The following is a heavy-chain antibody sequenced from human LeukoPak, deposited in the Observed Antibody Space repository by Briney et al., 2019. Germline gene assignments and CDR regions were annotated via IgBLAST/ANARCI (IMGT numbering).Heavy chain of an antibody. J-gene: IGHJ4*02. CDR2: IRYDGSDK. Sequence: GGSLRLSCAASGFTFSSYGMHWVRQAPGKGLEWVSFIRYDGSDKYYADSVKGRFTISRDNSKNTLYLQMNSLRAEDTAVYYCAKNTLIYYGSGSYRPLDYWGQGTLVTVSS. CDR1: GFTFSSYG. CDR3: AKNTLIYYGSGSYRPLDY. V-gene: IGHV3-30*02. D-gene: IGHD3-10*01.